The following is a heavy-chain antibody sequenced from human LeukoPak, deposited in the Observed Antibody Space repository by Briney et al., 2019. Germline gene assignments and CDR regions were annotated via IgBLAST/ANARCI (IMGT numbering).Heavy chain of an antibody. D-gene: IGHD6-6*01. V-gene: IGHV4-30-4*08. Sequence: PSQTLSLTCTVSGGSISSGDYYWSWIRQPPGKGLEWIGCIYYSGNTYYNPSLRSRVTISVDTSKNQFSLKLSSVTAADTAVYYCARASIAARLYFDYWGQGTLVTVSS. J-gene: IGHJ4*02. CDR2: IYYSGNT. CDR1: GGSISSGDYY. CDR3: ARASIAARLYFDY.